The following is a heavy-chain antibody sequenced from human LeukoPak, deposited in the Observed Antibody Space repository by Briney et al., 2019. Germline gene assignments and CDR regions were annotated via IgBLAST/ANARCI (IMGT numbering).Heavy chain of an antibody. CDR2: IKQDGSAK. V-gene: IGHV3-7*01. CDR3: APPPIAATGN. CDR1: GFTFTSYW. D-gene: IGHD6-13*01. Sequence: GGSLRLSCAASGFTFTSYWISWVRQAPGKGLEWVANIKQDGSAKNYVDSVKGRFTISRDNAKKSLYLQMNSLRAEDTAVYYCAPPPIAATGNWGQGTLVTVSS. J-gene: IGHJ4*02.